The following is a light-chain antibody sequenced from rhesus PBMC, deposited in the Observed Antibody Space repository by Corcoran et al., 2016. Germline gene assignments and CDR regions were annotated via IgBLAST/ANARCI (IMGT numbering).Light chain of an antibody. J-gene: IGKJ3*01. CDR1: QSVSSS. Sequence: QVILTQSPATLSLSPGERATLSCRASQSVSSSLAWYQQKPGQAPRLLIYGASSRATGIPDRFSGGGSGTEFTLTISSLEPEDFAVYYCQKYSSSPFTFGPGTKLDIK. CDR2: GAS. CDR3: QKYSSSPFT. V-gene: IGKV3-53*02.